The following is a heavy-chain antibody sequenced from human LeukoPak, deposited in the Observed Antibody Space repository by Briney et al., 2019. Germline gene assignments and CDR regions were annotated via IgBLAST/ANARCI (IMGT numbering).Heavy chain of an antibody. Sequence: GGSLRLSCAASGFTLSSYGMHWVRQAPGKGLEWVAVISYAGSNKYSADSVKGRFTISRDNSKSTLYLQMNSLRAEDTAVYYCAKGVATTFDYWGQGTLVTVSS. V-gene: IGHV3-30*18. CDR2: ISYAGSNK. CDR1: GFTLSSYG. D-gene: IGHD5-12*01. CDR3: AKGVATTFDY. J-gene: IGHJ4*02.